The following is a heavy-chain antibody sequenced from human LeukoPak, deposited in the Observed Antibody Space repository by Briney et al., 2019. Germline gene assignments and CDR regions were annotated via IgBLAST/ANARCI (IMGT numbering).Heavy chain of an antibody. Sequence: GGSLRLSCAASGFTFSSYSMNWVRQAPGKGLEWVSSISSSSSYIYYADSVKGRFTISRDNAKNSLYLQMNSLRAEDTAVYYCARAQVGYNWFDPWGQGTLVTVSS. CDR1: GFTFSSYS. CDR2: ISSSSSYI. D-gene: IGHD1-26*01. V-gene: IGHV3-21*01. J-gene: IGHJ5*02. CDR3: ARAQVGYNWFDP.